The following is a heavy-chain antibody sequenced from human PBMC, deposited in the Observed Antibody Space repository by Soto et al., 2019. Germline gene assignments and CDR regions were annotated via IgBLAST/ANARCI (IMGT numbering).Heavy chain of an antibody. Sequence: GGSLRLSCAASGFTFSSYVMHWVRKAPGKGLEWVSVISGSGGNTYYADPVKGRFTISRDNSKNTLYLQMNSLRAEDTAVYYCATAMVQYYYYGMDVWGQGTTVTVSS. V-gene: IGHV3-23*01. D-gene: IGHD3-10*01. CDR3: ATAMVQYYYYGMDV. CDR2: ISGSGGNT. J-gene: IGHJ6*02. CDR1: GFTFSSYV.